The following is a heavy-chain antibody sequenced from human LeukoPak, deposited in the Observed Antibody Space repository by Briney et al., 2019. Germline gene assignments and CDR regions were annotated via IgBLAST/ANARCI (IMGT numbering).Heavy chain of an antibody. CDR1: GFTFSSYA. CDR2: ISYDGSNK. J-gene: IGHJ6*03. CDR3: AKNGDRGAYCSGGTCYPYYYYNMDV. Sequence: GGSLRLSCAASGFTFSSYAMHWVRQAPGKGLEWVAVISYDGSNKYYADSVKGRFTISRDNSKNTLYLQMNSLRAEDTAIYSCAKNGDRGAYCSGGTCYPYYYYNMDVWGKGTTVTISS. D-gene: IGHD2-15*01. V-gene: IGHV3-30*04.